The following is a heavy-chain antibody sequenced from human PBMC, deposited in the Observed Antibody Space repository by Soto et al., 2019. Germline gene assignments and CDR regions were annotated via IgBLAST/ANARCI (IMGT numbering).Heavy chain of an antibody. CDR1: GDTFTKYD. CDR2: MNPNNGYT. J-gene: IGHJ4*02. V-gene: IGHV1-8*01. D-gene: IGHD6-25*01. CDR3: ARRKERSGPNYFDY. Sequence: QVQLVQSGAEVKKPGASVKASCKASGDTFTKYDINWVRQAPGQGLEWMGWMNPNNGYTGYAQKFRGRVTMTRDTSISTAYMELSSLTSEDTAVYYCARRKERSGPNYFDYWGQGTLVTVSS.